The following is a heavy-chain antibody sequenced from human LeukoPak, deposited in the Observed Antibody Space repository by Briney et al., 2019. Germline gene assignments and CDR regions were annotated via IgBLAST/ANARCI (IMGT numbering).Heavy chain of an antibody. CDR1: GGGSSGFS. CDR3: ARGRVYGSGSYFSRFFY. D-gene: IGHD3-10*01. CDR2: INHSGST. J-gene: IGHJ4*02. Sequence: TPSPTCAVYGGGSSGFSCGWGCPPPQEGLGWIGEINHSGSTNYNPSLKSRVTISVDTSKNQFSLKLSSVTAADTAVYYCARGRVYGSGSYFSRFFYWGQGTLVTVSS. V-gene: IGHV4-34*01.